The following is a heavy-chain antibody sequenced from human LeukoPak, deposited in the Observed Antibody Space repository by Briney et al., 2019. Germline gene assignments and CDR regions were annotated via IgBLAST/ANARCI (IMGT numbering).Heavy chain of an antibody. CDR3: ARTTHDSGGY. CDR2: IRQDGSDK. CDR1: GFTFSSYW. J-gene: IGHJ4*02. D-gene: IGHD4-17*01. Sequence: GGSLRLSCIASGFTFSSYWMTWVRQAPGKGLEWVANIRQDGSDKYYVDSVKGRFTISRDNAKNSLYLQMNSLRAEDTAVYYCARTTHDSGGYWGQGTLVTVSS. V-gene: IGHV3-7*04.